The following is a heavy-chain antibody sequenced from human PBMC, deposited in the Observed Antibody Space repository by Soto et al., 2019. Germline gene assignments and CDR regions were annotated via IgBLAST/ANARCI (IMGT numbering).Heavy chain of an antibody. Sequence: ASVKVSCKASGFTFTGYYIHWVRQAPGQGLEWMGWIRSNGGDPKYSQKFQDRVTMTRDTSMNTVYMELSRLRSDDTAVYYCERDESSYGEPPFDYWGQGTLVTVSS. CDR3: ERDESSYGEPPFDY. CDR2: IRSNGGDP. V-gene: IGHV1-2*02. CDR1: GFTFTGYY. J-gene: IGHJ4*02. D-gene: IGHD5-18*01.